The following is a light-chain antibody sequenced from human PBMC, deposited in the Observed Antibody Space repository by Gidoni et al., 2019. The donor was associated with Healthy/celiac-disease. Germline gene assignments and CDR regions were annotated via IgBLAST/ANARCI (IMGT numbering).Light chain of an antibody. CDR1: QSISSY. V-gene: IGKV1-39*01. J-gene: IGKJ2*01. CDR3: QQSYSTPPYT. CDR2: AAS. Sequence: DIQMTPSPSSLSSSVGDRVTITCWASQSISSYLNWYQQKPGKAPKLLIYAASSWQSAVPSRFSGSGSGTDFTLTISSLQPEDYATDYCQQSYSTPPYTFGQGTKLEIK.